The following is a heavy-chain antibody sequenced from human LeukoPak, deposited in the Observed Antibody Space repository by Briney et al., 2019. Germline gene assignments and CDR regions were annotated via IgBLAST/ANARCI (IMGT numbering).Heavy chain of an antibody. D-gene: IGHD3-10*01. CDR1: GGSIGSYY. V-gene: IGHV4-59*01. J-gene: IGHJ4*02. CDR3: ASWGSGSSDY. CDR2: IYYSGST. Sequence: SETLSLTCTVSGGSIGSYYWSWIRQPPGKGLEWIGYIYYSGSTNYNPSLKSRVTISVDTSKNQFSLKLSSVTAADTAVYYCASWGSGSSDYWGQGTLVTVSS.